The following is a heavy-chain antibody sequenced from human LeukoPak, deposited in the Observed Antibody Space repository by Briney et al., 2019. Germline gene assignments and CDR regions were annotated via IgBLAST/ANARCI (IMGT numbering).Heavy chain of an antibody. CDR2: ITPIIDTT. CDR1: GGTPNTHI. Sequence: GASVKVSCKASGGTPNTHIFTWVRQAPGQGLEWMGRITPIIDTTKYAQKFQGRMTITADKSTSTIYMELSSLRSDDTAVYYCARVNLRGSQYNWFDPRGQGTLVTVSS. D-gene: IGHD1-26*01. V-gene: IGHV1-69*08. J-gene: IGHJ5*02. CDR3: ARVNLRGSQYNWFDP.